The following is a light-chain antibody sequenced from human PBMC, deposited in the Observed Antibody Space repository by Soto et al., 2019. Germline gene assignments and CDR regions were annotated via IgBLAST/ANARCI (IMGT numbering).Light chain of an antibody. CDR1: SSDIGDYNY. CDR3: SSFTGSTTHV. Sequence: QSVLTQPASVSGSPGQSITISCTGTSSDIGDYNYVSWYKHDPGQAPRLMIYGVTNRPSGISDRFSASKSGNTASLTISGLQAEDEADYYCSSFTGSTTHVFGTGTKVTVL. J-gene: IGLJ1*01. V-gene: IGLV2-14*01. CDR2: GVT.